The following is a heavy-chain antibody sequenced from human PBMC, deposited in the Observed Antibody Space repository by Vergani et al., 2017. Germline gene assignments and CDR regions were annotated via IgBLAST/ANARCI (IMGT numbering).Heavy chain of an antibody. CDR3: ARDHQGPTTLDY. J-gene: IGHJ4*02. V-gene: IGHV1-2*02. Sequence: QVQLVQSGAEVKKPGASVKVSCKASGYTFTSYSISWVRQAPGQGLEWMGWINPNGDATHYAQNFRGRVTLTRDTSSTTAYMDLASLTSDDTAIYYCARDHQGPTTLDYWGQGSLVTVSS. CDR1: GYTFTSYS. CDR2: INPNGDAT. D-gene: IGHD1-26*01.